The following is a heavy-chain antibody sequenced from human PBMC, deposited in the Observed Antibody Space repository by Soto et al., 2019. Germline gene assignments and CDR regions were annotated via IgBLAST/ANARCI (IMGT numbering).Heavy chain of an antibody. D-gene: IGHD3-10*01. J-gene: IGHJ6*02. Sequence: PGGSVRLSFAASECIFSSDAMHWVRQAPGKGLEWVAVISYDGSNKYYADSVKGRFTTSRDNSKNTLYLQMNSLRAEDTAVYYCAKVHYYGSGRAYYYYGMDVWGQGTTVTVSS. CDR1: ECIFSSDA. CDR2: ISYDGSNK. CDR3: AKVHYYGSGRAYYYYGMDV. V-gene: IGHV3-30-3*01.